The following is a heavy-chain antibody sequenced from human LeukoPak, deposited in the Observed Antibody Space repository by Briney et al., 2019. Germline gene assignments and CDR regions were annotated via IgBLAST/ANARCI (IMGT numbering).Heavy chain of an antibody. J-gene: IGHJ4*02. CDR3: AKRGGSIWYQFDS. V-gene: IGHV3-23*01. D-gene: IGHD6-13*01. CDR2: LSASGGHT. CDR1: GFIFSNFA. Sequence: PGGSLRLSCVASGFIFSNFAMSWVRQAPGKGLEWVSTLSASGGHTYYADSVRGRFTISRDTSKNTVYLQMNSLRAEDTAVYFCAKRGGSIWYQFDSWGQGTLVTVSS.